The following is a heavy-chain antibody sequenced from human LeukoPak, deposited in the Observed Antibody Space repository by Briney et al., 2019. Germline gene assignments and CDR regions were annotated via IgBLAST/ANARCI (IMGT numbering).Heavy chain of an antibody. D-gene: IGHD3-3*01. CDR3: ANEYYDFWSGYYREVSVY. V-gene: IGHV3-23*01. Sequence: GGSLRLSCAASGFTFSSYAMSWVRQAPGKGLEGVSAISGSGGSTYYADSVKGRFTISRDNSKNTLYLQMNSLRAEDTAVYYCANEYYDFWSGYYREVSVYWGQGTLVTVSS. CDR2: ISGSGGST. CDR1: GFTFSSYA. J-gene: IGHJ4*02.